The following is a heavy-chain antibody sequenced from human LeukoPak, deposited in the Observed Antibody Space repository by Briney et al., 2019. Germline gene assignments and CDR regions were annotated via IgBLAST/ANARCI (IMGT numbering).Heavy chain of an antibody. D-gene: IGHD2-2*02. Sequence: GGSLRLSCAASGFTFSSYSMNCVRQAPGKGLEWVSAISSSSSYIYYADSVKGRFTISRDNAKNSLYLQMNSLRAEDTAVYYCARVYRGYCSSTSCYTVYYYGMDVWGQGTTVTVSS. CDR1: GFTFSSYS. CDR3: ARVYRGYCSSTSCYTVYYYGMDV. V-gene: IGHV3-21*01. CDR2: ISSSSSYI. J-gene: IGHJ6*02.